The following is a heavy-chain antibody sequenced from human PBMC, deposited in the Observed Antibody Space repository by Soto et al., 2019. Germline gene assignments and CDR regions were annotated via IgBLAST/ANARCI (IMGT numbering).Heavy chain of an antibody. CDR3: ARMNYYDTSGYPFDY. V-gene: IGHV4-59*01. J-gene: IGHJ4*02. CDR2: IYFRGTT. D-gene: IGHD3-22*01. Sequence: SGTLSLTCTVPCGSIRSYYWSWIRAPPGKGLEWIGYIYFRGTTNYNPSLKSRVTMSADTSKNQFSLKLNSVTAADTAVYYCARMNYYDTSGYPFDYWGQGMMVTVS. CDR1: CGSIRSYY.